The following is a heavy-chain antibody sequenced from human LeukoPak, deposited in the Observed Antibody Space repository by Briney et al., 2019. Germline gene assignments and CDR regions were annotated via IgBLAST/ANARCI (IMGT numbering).Heavy chain of an antibody. CDR1: GYSFTSYW. D-gene: IGHD2-2*02. Sequence: GESLKISCKGSGYSFTSYWIGWVRQMPGKGLEWMGIIYPGDSDTRYSPSFQGQVTISADKSISTAYLQWSSLKASDTAVYYCARLPGAHQLLYLGYFQHWGQGTLVTVSS. CDR3: ARLPGAHQLLYLGYFQH. CDR2: IYPGDSDT. J-gene: IGHJ1*01. V-gene: IGHV5-51*01.